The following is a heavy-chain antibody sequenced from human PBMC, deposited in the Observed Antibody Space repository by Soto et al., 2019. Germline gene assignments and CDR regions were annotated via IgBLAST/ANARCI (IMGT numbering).Heavy chain of an antibody. CDR2: IYYSGST. CDR3: ARGGRFGPIYSGYVDAFDI. D-gene: IGHD5-12*01. CDR1: GGSISSYY. V-gene: IGHV4-59*01. Sequence: SETLSLTCTVSGGSISSYYWSWIRQPPGKGLEWIGYIYYSGSTNYNPSLKSRVTISVDTSKNQFSLKLSSVTAADTAVYYCARGGRFGPIYSGYVDAFDIWGQGTMVTVSS. J-gene: IGHJ3*02.